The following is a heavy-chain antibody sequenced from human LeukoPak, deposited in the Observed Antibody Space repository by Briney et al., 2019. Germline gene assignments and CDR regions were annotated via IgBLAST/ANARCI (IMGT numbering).Heavy chain of an antibody. Sequence: SETLSLTCTVSGGSISSSSYYWGWIRQPPGKGLEWIGSIYYSGSTYYNPSLKSRVTISVDTSKNQFSLKLSSVTAADTAVYYCARGPYSSGWYTAQDAFDIWGQGTMVTVSS. D-gene: IGHD6-19*01. CDR1: GGSISSSSYY. CDR2: IYYSGST. V-gene: IGHV4-39*07. CDR3: ARGPYSSGWYTAQDAFDI. J-gene: IGHJ3*02.